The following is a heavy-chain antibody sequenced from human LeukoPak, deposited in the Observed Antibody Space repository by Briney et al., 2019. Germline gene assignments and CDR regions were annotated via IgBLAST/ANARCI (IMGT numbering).Heavy chain of an antibody. D-gene: IGHD3-22*01. J-gene: IGHJ3*02. Sequence: GGSLRLSCAASGFSFITYNMNWVRQAPGKGLEWVSSISSTSSYIYYADSVKGRFTISRDNAKNSLYLQMNSLRAEDTAVYYCARAGRYYYDSSGYYYDAFDIWGQGTMVTVSS. V-gene: IGHV3-21*01. CDR2: ISSTSSYI. CDR3: ARAGRYYYDSSGYYYDAFDI. CDR1: GFSFITYN.